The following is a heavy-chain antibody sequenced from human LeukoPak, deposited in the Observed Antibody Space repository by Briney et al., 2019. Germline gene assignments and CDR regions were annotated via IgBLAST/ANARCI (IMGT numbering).Heavy chain of an antibody. Sequence: SETLSLTCAVYGGSFSGYYWSWIRQPPGKGLEWIGEINHSGSTNYSPSLKSRVTISVDTSKNQFSLKLSSVTAADTAVYYCASGRNFGGWNHKYWYFDLWGRGTLVTVSS. D-gene: IGHD6-19*01. J-gene: IGHJ2*01. CDR3: ASGRNFGGWNHKYWYFDL. V-gene: IGHV4-34*01. CDR1: GGSFSGYY. CDR2: INHSGST.